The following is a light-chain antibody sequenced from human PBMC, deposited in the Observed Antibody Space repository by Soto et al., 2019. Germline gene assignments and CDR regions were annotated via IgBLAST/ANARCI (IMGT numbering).Light chain of an antibody. J-gene: IGKJ1*01. CDR2: KAS. V-gene: IGKV1-5*03. CDR1: QSISSW. CDR3: QQYNNYPWT. Sequence: PSPCHLTATIGDRVTLTCRASQSISSWLAWYQQKPGKAPKLLIYKASSLESGVPSRFSGSGSGTEFTLTISSLQPDDFATYYCQQYNNYPWTFGQGTKVDIK.